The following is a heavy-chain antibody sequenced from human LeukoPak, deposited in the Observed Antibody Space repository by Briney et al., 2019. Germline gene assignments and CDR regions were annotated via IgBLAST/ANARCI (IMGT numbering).Heavy chain of an antibody. D-gene: IGHD3-22*01. CDR1: GGSFSGYY. Sequence: SETLSLTCAVYGGSFSGYYWSWIRQPPGKGLEWIGEINHSGSTNYNPSLKSRVTISVDTSKNQFPLKLSSVTAADTAVYYCAREIYDSSGYLNYWGQGTLVTVSS. J-gene: IGHJ4*02. V-gene: IGHV4-34*01. CDR3: AREIYDSSGYLNY. CDR2: INHSGST.